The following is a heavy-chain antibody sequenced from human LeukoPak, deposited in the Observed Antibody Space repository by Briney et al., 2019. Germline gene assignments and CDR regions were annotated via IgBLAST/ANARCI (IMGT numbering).Heavy chain of an antibody. CDR3: AAEPGFHTRWFDP. J-gene: IGHJ5*02. CDR2: IIPILGIA. D-gene: IGHD1-14*01. CDR1: RGTFSSYT. V-gene: IGHV1-69*02. Sequence: SVKVSCKASRGTFSSYTISWVRQAPGQGLERMGRIIPILGIANYAQKFQGRVTITADKSTSTAYMELSSLRSEDTAVYYCAAEPGFHTRWFDPWGQGTLVTVSS.